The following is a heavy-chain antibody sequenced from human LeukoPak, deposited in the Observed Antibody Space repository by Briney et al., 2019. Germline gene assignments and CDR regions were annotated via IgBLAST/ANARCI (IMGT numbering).Heavy chain of an antibody. Sequence: GGSLRLSCAASGFTVSSNSMNWVRQAPGKGLEWVSYITSSGGDKFYADSVKGRFTISRDNAKNSVYLQMNSLRAEDTAVYYCARGSTTCYNWGQGTLVTVSS. D-gene: IGHD2-2*01. CDR3: ARGSTTCYN. CDR1: GFTVSSNS. V-gene: IGHV3-21*05. J-gene: IGHJ4*02. CDR2: ITSSGGDK.